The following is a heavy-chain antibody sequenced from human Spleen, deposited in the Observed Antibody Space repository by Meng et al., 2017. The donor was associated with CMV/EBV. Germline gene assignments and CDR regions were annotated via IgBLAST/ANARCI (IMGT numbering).Heavy chain of an antibody. V-gene: IGHV1-8*03. D-gene: IGHD2-2*01. J-gene: IGHJ4*02. CDR3: ARGRVVPAATFDY. Sequence: CSASGYTFHRHDINWVRQATGQGLEWIGWRNPDSGNAGFAQKFQGRVTITGDSSISTAYLELSSLSSDDTAVYYCARGRVVPAATFDYWGQGTLVTVSS. CDR1: GYTFHRHD. CDR2: RNPDSGNA.